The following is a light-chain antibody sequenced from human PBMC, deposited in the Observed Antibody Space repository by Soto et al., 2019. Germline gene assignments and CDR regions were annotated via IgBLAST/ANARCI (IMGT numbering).Light chain of an antibody. Sequence: DIQLTQSPSTLSASVGDRVTITCRASQSITNWLAWYQQKPGKAPKVLIHMASSLKSGVPSRFSGSGSGTEFTLTITSLQPDDFATYYCQQYNSYSHLTFGGGTKVEIK. CDR1: QSITNW. J-gene: IGKJ4*01. CDR2: MAS. V-gene: IGKV1-5*03. CDR3: QQYNSYSHLT.